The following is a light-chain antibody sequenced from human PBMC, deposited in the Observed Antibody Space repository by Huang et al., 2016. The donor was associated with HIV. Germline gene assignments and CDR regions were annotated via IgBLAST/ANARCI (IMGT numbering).Light chain of an antibody. CDR1: QSVNSN. J-gene: IGKJ2*01. Sequence: EIVMSQSPVTLSGSPGDRVTLSCRASQSVNSNLAGYQQKSGQAPRLLIFGASTRATGVPDRFSGSGSGTEFTLTISSLQSEDFAVYYCQQYDNWPPYTFGQGTKLDI. CDR2: GAS. V-gene: IGKV3-15*01. CDR3: QQYDNWPPYT.